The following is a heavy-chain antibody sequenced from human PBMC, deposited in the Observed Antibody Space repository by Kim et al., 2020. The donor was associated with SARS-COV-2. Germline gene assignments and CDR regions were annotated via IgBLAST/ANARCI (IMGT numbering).Heavy chain of an antibody. J-gene: IGHJ6*02. CDR2: SKSKTDGGTT. V-gene: IGHV3-15*01. CDR1: GFTFSNAW. CDR3: VSLHSYYYYGMDV. Sequence: WGSLRLSCAASGFTFSNAWMSWVRQAPGKGLEWVGRSKSKTDGGTTDYAAPVKGRFTISRDDSKNTLYLQMNSLKTEDTAVYYCVSLHSYYYYGMDVWG.